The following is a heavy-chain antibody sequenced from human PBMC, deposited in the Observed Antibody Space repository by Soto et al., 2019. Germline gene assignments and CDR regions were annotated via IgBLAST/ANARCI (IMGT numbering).Heavy chain of an antibody. CDR1: GGSISSTSYY. CDR2: IYYNGGT. CDR3: ARHYDILTGYYTPLEY. D-gene: IGHD3-9*01. V-gene: IGHV4-39*01. J-gene: IGHJ4*02. Sequence: QLQLQESGPGLVKPSETLSLTCTVSGGSISSTSYYWGWIRQPPGKGLEWIGTIYYNGGTYYNPSLKSRVTISVDTSKNQFFLQLSSVTAADTDVYYCARHYDILTGYYTPLEYWGQGTLVTVSS.